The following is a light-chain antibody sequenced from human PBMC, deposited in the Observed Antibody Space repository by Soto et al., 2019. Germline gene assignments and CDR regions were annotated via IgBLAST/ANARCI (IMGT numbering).Light chain of an antibody. V-gene: IGKV1-5*03. CDR2: KAS. CDR1: HSISNS. Sequence: DIQMTQSPSTLSASVGDRVTITCRVSHSISNSLAWYQQKPGKAPKLLIYKASSLESGVPSRFSGSGSGTEFTLTISSLQPDDFATYYCQQYNSYSWTFGPGTKVEIK. J-gene: IGKJ1*01. CDR3: QQYNSYSWT.